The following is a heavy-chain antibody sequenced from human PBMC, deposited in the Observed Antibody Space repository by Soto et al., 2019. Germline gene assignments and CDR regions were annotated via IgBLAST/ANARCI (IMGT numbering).Heavy chain of an antibody. CDR1: GGTFSSYT. D-gene: IGHD2-15*01. Sequence: ASVKVSCKASGGTFSSYTISWVRQAPGQGLEWMGRIIPILGIANYAQKFQGRVTITADKSTSTAYMELSSLRSEDTAVYYCAREGNCSGGSCWYWYFDLWGRGTLVTVSS. V-gene: IGHV1-69*04. CDR2: IIPILGIA. CDR3: AREGNCSGGSCWYWYFDL. J-gene: IGHJ2*01.